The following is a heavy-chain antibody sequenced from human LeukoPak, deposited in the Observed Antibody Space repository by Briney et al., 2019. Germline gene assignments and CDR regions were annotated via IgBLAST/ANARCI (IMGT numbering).Heavy chain of an antibody. Sequence: SETLSLTCTVSGGSISSSRYYWGWIRQPPGKGLEWIGSIYYSGSTYYNPSLKSRVTISVDTSKNQFSLKLSSVTAADTAVYYCARHSAGIHVPLDPWGQGTLVTVSS. V-gene: IGHV4-39*01. D-gene: IGHD5-18*01. J-gene: IGHJ5*02. CDR1: GGSISSSRYY. CDR3: ARHSAGIHVPLDP. CDR2: IYYSGST.